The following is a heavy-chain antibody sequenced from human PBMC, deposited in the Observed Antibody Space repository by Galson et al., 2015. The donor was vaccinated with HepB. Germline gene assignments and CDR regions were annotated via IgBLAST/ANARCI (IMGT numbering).Heavy chain of an antibody. CDR1: GHSFTSYW. CDR2: IDPSDSYT. V-gene: IGHV5-10-1*01. Sequence: QSGAEVKKPGESLRISCKGSGHSFTSYWINWVRQMPGKGLEWMGRIDPSDSYTNYSPSFQGHVIISADRSISTAYLQWSSLKASDTAMYYCAKTLFYSDSSGYYPSDYWGQGTLVTVSS. CDR3: AKTLFYSDSSGYYPSDY. J-gene: IGHJ4*02. D-gene: IGHD3-22*01.